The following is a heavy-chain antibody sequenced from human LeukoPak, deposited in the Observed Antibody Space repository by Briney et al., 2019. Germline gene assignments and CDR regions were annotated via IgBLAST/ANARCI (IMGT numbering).Heavy chain of an antibody. CDR1: GFTFSSYW. V-gene: IGHV3-7*01. D-gene: IGHD5-18*01. Sequence: GGSLRLSCAASGFTFSSYWMSWVRQAPGKGLEWVANIKQDGSEKYYVDSVKGRFTISRDNAKNSLYLQMNSLRAEDTAVYYCARGGGYSYGYGHYYYYYMDVWGKGTTVTVSS. J-gene: IGHJ6*03. CDR2: IKQDGSEK. CDR3: ARGGGYSYGYGHYYYYYMDV.